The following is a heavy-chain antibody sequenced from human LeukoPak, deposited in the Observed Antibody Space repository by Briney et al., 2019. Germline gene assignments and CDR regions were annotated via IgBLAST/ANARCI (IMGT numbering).Heavy chain of an antibody. CDR3: ARVSSPFRDGYNYILDY. V-gene: IGHV1-2*02. J-gene: IGHJ4*02. CDR1: GYTFTGYY. CDR2: INPNSGGT. D-gene: IGHD5-24*01. Sequence: ASVKVSCKASGYTFTGYYMHWVRQAPGQGLEWKGWINPNSGGTNYAQKFQGRVTMTRDTSISTAYMELSRLRSDDTAVYYRARVSSPFRDGYNYILDYWGQGTLVTVSS.